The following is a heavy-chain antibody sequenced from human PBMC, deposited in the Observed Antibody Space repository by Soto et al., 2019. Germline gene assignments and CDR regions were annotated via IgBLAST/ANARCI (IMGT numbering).Heavy chain of an antibody. J-gene: IGHJ6*02. CDR3: AREDVVVVAATTEVRYYGMDV. CDR2: IYYSGST. V-gene: IGHV4-30-4*08. D-gene: IGHD2-15*01. CDR1: GGSISSGGYY. Sequence: PSETLSLTCTVSGGSISSGGYYWSWIRQHPGKGLEWIGYIYYSGSTYYNPSLKSRVTISVDTSKNQFSLKLSSVTAADTAVYYCAREDVVVVAATTEVRYYGMDVWGQGTTVTVSS.